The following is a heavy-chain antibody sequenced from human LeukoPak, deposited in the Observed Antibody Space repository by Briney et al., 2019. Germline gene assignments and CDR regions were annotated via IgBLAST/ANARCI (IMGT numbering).Heavy chain of an antibody. J-gene: IGHJ4*02. CDR1: GFTFSNYW. V-gene: IGHV3-7*03. D-gene: IGHD1/OR15-1a*01. CDR2: IKHDGSED. Sequence: GGSLRLSCAASGFTFSNYWMTWVRQAPGKGLEWVANIKHDGSEDYYLDSVKGRFTISRDNAKSSMWLQMNSLRAEDTAVYYCAKATGTTPMAAFDYWGQGTLVTVSS. CDR3: AKATGTTPMAAFDY.